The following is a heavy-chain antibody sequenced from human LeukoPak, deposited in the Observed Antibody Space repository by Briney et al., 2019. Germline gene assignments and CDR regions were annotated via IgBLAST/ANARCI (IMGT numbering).Heavy chain of an antibody. Sequence: SETLSLTCAVYGGSFSDYYWTWIRQPPGKGLEWLGEINHSGSTNYNPSLKSRVTISLDTSKNQFSLKLSSVTAADTAVYYCAKRDDSGGNLVDLWGQGTLVTVS. CDR1: GGSFSDYY. CDR3: AKRDDSGGNLVDL. V-gene: IGHV4-34*01. D-gene: IGHD3-22*01. J-gene: IGHJ4*02. CDR2: INHSGST.